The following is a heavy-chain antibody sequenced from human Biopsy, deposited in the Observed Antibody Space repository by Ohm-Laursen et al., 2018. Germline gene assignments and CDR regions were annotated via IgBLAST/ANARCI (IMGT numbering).Heavy chain of an antibody. Sequence: VKISRKAPGGTFSNYGVNWVRQAPGQGLEWLGGNIPILGTGNYAQNFQDRVTVAADTSTSTATMELRSLRSDDTAVYYCATKLTGYFHHWGQGTLVIVSS. V-gene: IGHV1-69*13. CDR3: ATKLTGYFHH. D-gene: IGHD3-9*01. CDR1: GGTFSNYG. CDR2: NIPILGTG. J-gene: IGHJ1*01.